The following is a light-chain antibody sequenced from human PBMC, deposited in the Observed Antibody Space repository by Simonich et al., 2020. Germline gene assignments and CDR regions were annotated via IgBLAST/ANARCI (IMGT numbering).Light chain of an antibody. CDR2: GAS. J-gene: IGKJ2*01. CDR3: QQYGSSLMYT. CDR1: QSVSSH. V-gene: IGKV3-15*01. Sequence: EIVMTQSPATLSVSPGERAHLSCRASQSVSSHLAWYQQKPGQAPRLLIYGASTRATGIPARFSGSGSGTEFTLTISSLQSEDFAVYYCQQYGSSLMYTFGQGTKLEIK.